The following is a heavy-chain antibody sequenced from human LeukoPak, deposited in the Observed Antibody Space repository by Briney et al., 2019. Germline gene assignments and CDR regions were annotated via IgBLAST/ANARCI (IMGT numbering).Heavy chain of an antibody. D-gene: IGHD5-24*01. J-gene: IGHJ4*02. V-gene: IGHV5-51*01. Sequence: GKSLKISCKGSGYSFTTYWIGWVRQMPGKGLEWMGIIYPRDSNTRYSPSFQGQVTISADKSITTAYLQWSSLRASDTAMYYCARPDGYNSFDFWGQGTLVTVSS. CDR2: IYPRDSNT. CDR3: ARPDGYNSFDF. CDR1: GYSFTTYW.